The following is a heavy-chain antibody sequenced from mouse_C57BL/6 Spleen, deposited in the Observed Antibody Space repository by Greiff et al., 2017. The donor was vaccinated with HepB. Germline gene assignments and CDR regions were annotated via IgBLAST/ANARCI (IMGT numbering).Heavy chain of an antibody. CDR2: IYPGDGDT. Sequence: VQLQQSGAELVKPGASVKISCKASGYAFSSYWMNWVKQRPGKGLEWIGQIYPGDGDTNYNGKFKGKATLTADKSSSTAYMQLSSLTSEDSAVYFCARSYYYGSSYRDLYFDYWGQGTTLTVSS. J-gene: IGHJ2*01. D-gene: IGHD1-1*01. V-gene: IGHV1-80*01. CDR3: ARSYYYGSSYRDLYFDY. CDR1: GYAFSSYW.